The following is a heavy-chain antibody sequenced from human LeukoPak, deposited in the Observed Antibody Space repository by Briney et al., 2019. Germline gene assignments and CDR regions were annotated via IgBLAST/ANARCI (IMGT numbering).Heavy chain of an antibody. Sequence: PGGSLRLSCVASGFTFSNYAMHWVRQAPGKGLEWVGVIFFDGSMQYYGDSVKGRFTISRDNSKNTLYLQMSSLRSEDTGVFYCARDPRGPTGYDNSGRDTFDYWGQGILVTVSP. CDR1: GFTFSNYA. D-gene: IGHD3-22*01. V-gene: IGHV3-30*04. CDR2: IFFDGSMQ. CDR3: ARDPRGPTGYDNSGRDTFDY. J-gene: IGHJ4*02.